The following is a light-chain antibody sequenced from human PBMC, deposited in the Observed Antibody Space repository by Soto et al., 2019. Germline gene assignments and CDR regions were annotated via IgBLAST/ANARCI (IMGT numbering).Light chain of an antibody. CDR3: CSFAGSYTFWV. CDR1: SSDVGDYNY. CDR2: DVS. Sequence: QSALTQPRSVSGSPGQSVTISCTGTSSDVGDYNYVSWYQQYPGKAPKLVIYDVSKRPSGVPDRVSGSKSGNTASLTISGLQAEDEADYYCCSFAGSYTFWVFGGGTKVTVL. J-gene: IGLJ3*02. V-gene: IGLV2-11*01.